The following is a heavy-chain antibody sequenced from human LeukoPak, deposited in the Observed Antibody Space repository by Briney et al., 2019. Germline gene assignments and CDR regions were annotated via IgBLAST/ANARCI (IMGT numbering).Heavy chain of an antibody. V-gene: IGHV3-23*01. CDR2: ISGPGGST. Sequence: PGGSLRLSCAASGFTFSSYAMSWVRQAPGKGLEWVSLISGPGGSTYYTDSVKGRFTISRDNSKSTLYLQMNSLRAEDTAVYYCARSVGYCSDGTCYSDTWGQGTLVTVSS. J-gene: IGHJ5*02. CDR3: ARSVGYCSDGTCYSDT. D-gene: IGHD2-15*01. CDR1: GFTFSSYA.